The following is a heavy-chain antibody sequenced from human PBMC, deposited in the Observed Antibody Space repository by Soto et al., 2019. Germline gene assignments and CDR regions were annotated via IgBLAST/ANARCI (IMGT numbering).Heavy chain of an antibody. V-gene: IGHV3-48*01. J-gene: IGHJ5*02. CDR1: GFIFSSYS. D-gene: IGHD6-13*01. CDR2: ISSSSSTI. CDR3: ARPGRGYSSSWFDP. Sequence: EVQLVESGGGLVQPGGSLRLSCAASGFIFSSYSMNWVRQAPGKGLEWVSYISSSSSTIYYADSVKGRFTISRDNAKNSLYLQMDSLRAEDTAVYYCARPGRGYSSSWFDPWGQGTLVTVSS.